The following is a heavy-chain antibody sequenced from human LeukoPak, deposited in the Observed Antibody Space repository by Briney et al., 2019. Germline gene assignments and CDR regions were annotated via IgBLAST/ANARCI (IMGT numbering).Heavy chain of an antibody. CDR1: GFTFSSYA. Sequence: PGRSLRLSCAASGFTFSSYAMHWVRQAPGKGLEWVAVISYDGSNKYYADSVKGRFTISRDNSKNTLYLQMNSLRAEDTAVYYCAREGVVVTAIGIDYWGQGTLVTVSS. D-gene: IGHD2-21*02. CDR3: AREGVVVTAIGIDY. CDR2: ISYDGSNK. J-gene: IGHJ4*02. V-gene: IGHV3-30-3*01.